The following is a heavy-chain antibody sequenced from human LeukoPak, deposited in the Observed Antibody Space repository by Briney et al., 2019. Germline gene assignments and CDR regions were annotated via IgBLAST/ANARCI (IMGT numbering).Heavy chain of an antibody. CDR2: IIPILGIA. CDR3: ASVLSGIAVAGSFDP. D-gene: IGHD6-19*01. V-gene: IGHV1-69*04. CDR1: GGTFSSYA. J-gene: IGHJ5*02. Sequence: SVKVSCKASGGTFSSYAINWVRQAPGQGLEWMGRIIPILGIANYAQKFQGRVTITANKSTSTAYMELSSLRSEDTAVYYCASVLSGIAVAGSFDPWGQGTPVTVSS.